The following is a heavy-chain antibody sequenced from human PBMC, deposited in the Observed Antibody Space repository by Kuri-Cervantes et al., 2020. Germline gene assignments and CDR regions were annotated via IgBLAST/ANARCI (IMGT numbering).Heavy chain of an antibody. D-gene: IGHD2-15*01. CDR1: GGTLSSYA. CDR3: ARGRGYCSGGSCANWFDP. J-gene: IGHJ5*02. V-gene: IGHV1-69*05. CDR2: IIPIFGTA. Sequence: SVKVSCKASGGTLSSYAISWVRQAPGQGLEWMGGIIPIFGTANYAQKFQGRVTMTRNTSISTAYMELSSLRSEDTAVYYCARGRGYCSGGSCANWFDPWGQGTLVTVSS.